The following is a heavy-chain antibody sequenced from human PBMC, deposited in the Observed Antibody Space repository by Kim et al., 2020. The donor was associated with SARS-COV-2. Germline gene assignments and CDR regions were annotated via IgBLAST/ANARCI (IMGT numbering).Heavy chain of an antibody. CDR3: AKEEGSGYSSGWTYYYYGMDV. V-gene: IGHV3-30*18. CDR1: GFTFSSYG. Sequence: GGSLRLSCAASGFTFSSYGMHWVRQAPGKGLEWVAVISYDGSNKYYADSVKGRFTISRDNSKNTLYLQMNSLRAEETAVYYCAKEEGSGYSSGWTYYYYGMDVWGQGTTNTVSS. CDR2: ISYDGSNK. D-gene: IGHD6-19*01. J-gene: IGHJ6*02.